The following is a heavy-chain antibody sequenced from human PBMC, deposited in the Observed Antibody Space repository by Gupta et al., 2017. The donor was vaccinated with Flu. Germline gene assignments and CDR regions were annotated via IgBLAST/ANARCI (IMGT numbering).Heavy chain of an antibody. D-gene: IGHD1-26*01. CDR1: GFTFDDYA. CDR3: AKDLYSGSYYSMTYYFDY. J-gene: IGHJ4*02. V-gene: IGHV3-9*01. CDR2: ISWNSGSI. Sequence: EVQLVESGGGLVQPGRSLRLSCAASGFTFDDYAMHWVRQAPGKGLEWVSGISWNSGSIGYADSVKGRFTISRDNAKNSLYLQMNSLRAEDTALYYCAKDLYSGSYYSMTYYFDYWGQGTLVTVSS.